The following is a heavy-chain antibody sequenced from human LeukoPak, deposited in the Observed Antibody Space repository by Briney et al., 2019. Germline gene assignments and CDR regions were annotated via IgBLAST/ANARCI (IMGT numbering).Heavy chain of an antibody. CDR2: ISSSSSYT. CDR3: ARDGGYCSGGSCYSNY. D-gene: IGHD2-15*01. V-gene: IGHV3-11*06. J-gene: IGHJ4*02. Sequence: GGSLRLSCAASGFTFSGYYMSWIRQAPGKGLEWVSYISSSSSYTNSADSVKGRFTISRDNAKNSLYLQMNSLRAEDTAVYYCARDGGYCSGGSCYSNYWGQGTLVTVSS. CDR1: GFTFSGYY.